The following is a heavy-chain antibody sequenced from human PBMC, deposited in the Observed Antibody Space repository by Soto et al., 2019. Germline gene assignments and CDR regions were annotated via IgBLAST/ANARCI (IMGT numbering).Heavy chain of an antibody. D-gene: IGHD4-17*01. CDR3: ARDSRRKTDYGDYVYYYGMDV. CDR1: GISFINHY. V-gene: IGHV1-46*01. Sequence: ASVKVSCKASGISFINHYVHWVRQAPGQGPEWMGVINPAGSVTVYALKLQDRVTMTTDTSTSTAYMELRSLRSDDTAVYYCARDSRRKTDYGDYVYYYGMDVWGQGTTVTVSS. CDR2: INPAGSVT. J-gene: IGHJ6*02.